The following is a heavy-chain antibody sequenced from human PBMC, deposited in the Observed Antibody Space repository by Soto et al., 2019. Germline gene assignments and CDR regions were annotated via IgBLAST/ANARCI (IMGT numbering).Heavy chain of an antibody. J-gene: IGHJ4*02. Sequence: EVQLVESGGGLVKLGGSLRLSCAASGFIFNNAWMSWVRQAPGKGLEWVGRIKSKTDGGTPDYAAPVKGRFTISRDDSKNTLYLQMNSLKTEDTAVYYCTTEIAETTGEYYYFDYWGQGTLVTVSS. CDR3: TTEIAETTGEYYYFDY. V-gene: IGHV3-15*01. CDR2: IKSKTDGGTP. D-gene: IGHD7-27*01. CDR1: GFIFNNAW.